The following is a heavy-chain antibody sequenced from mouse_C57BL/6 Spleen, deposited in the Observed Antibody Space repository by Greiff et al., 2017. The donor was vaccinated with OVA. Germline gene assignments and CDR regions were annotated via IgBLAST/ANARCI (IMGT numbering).Heavy chain of an antibody. D-gene: IGHD2-1*01. CDR2: ISYDGSN. CDR3: ARPYGNYPAMDY. Sequence: VQLKESGPGLVKPSQSLSFSCSVTGYSITSGYFWNWIRQFPGNKLVWMGYISYDGSNNYNPSLKNRTSITRDTSKNQYFLKLNSVTTEDTATYYCARPYGNYPAMDYWGQGTSVTVSS. CDR1: GYSITSGYF. J-gene: IGHJ4*01. V-gene: IGHV3-6*01.